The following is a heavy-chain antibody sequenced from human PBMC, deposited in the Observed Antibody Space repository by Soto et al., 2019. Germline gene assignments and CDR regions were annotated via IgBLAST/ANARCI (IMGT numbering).Heavy chain of an antibody. Sequence: EVQLLESGGGLVQPGGSLRLSCAASGFSFSNYAMSWVRQAPGKGLEWVSGINNSGGRTYYADSVKGRCTISRDNSKNTLYLQMNSLRAEDTVIYYCAKEDLAVAGPCYFDYWGQGTLVTVSS. CDR3: AKEDLAVAGPCYFDY. CDR1: GFSFSNYA. D-gene: IGHD6-19*01. J-gene: IGHJ4*02. V-gene: IGHV3-23*01. CDR2: INNSGGRT.